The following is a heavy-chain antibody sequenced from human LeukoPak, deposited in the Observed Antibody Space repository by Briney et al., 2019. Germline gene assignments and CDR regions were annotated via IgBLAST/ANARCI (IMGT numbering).Heavy chain of an antibody. V-gene: IGHV3-23*01. CDR2: ISGSGDNT. J-gene: IGHJ4*02. CDR3: AKDLYGSGSFYVY. Sequence: GGSLRLSCAASGFTFSNYAMTWVRQAPGKGLEWVSAISGSGDNTYHADSVKGRFTISRDNSKTTLYLQMNSLRAEDTAVCYCAKDLYGSGSFYVYWGQGTLVTVSS. CDR1: GFTFSNYA. D-gene: IGHD3-10*01.